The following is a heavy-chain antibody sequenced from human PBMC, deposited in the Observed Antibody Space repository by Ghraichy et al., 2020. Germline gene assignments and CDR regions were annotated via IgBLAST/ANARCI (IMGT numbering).Heavy chain of an antibody. J-gene: IGHJ4*02. CDR2: ISGGGGTT. CDR3: AKEADSSGWYDDF. V-gene: IGHV3-23*01. CDR1: GFTFSSYA. D-gene: IGHD6-19*01. Sequence: GGSLRLSCTASGFTFSSYAMSWVRQAPGKGLEWVSTISGGGGTTYYADSVKGRFTISRDNSKNTLHLQMNSLRAEDTAVYYCAKEADSSGWYDDFWGQGTLVTVSS.